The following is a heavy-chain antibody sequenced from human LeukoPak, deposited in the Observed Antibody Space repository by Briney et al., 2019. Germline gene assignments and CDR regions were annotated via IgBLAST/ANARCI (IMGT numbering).Heavy chain of an antibody. J-gene: IGHJ4*02. D-gene: IGHD2-15*01. V-gene: IGHV3-53*01. CDR3: ARGCSAVSCYAFDY. CDR2: IYSGGTT. Sequence: GGSLRLSCAASGSTVSNNYMSWVRQAPGKGLECVSVIYSGGTTYYADSVKGRFTISRDNSKNTLYLQMNSLRAEDTAVYYCARGCSAVSCYAFDYWGQGTLVTVSS. CDR1: GSTVSNNY.